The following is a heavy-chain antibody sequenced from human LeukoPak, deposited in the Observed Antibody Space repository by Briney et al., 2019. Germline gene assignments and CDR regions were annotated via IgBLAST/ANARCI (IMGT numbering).Heavy chain of an antibody. CDR3: ASGGYYDSIELDY. D-gene: IGHD3-22*01. CDR1: EIIFSSYG. J-gene: IGHJ4*02. Sequence: GGTLTLSCAASEIIFSSYGMSWVRQAPGTGLEWVSSISHTGGSPYYADSVKGRFTVSRDNSKNTLYLQMNSLRAEDTAVYYCASGGYYDSIELDYWGQGTLVTVSS. V-gene: IGHV3-23*01. CDR2: ISHTGGSP.